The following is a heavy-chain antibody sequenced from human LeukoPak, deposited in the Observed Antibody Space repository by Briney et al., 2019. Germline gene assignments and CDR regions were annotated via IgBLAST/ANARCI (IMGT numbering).Heavy chain of an antibody. J-gene: IGHJ4*02. CDR3: IGSGGWPGY. Sequence: GGSLRLSCAASGFTFSSYWMHWVRQAPGKGLVWVSRIDSDGSTTYADSVKGRFTISRDNAKNTLYLQMNSLRAEDTAVYYCIGSGGWPGYWGQGTLVTVSS. CDR2: IDSDGST. CDR1: GFTFSSYW. V-gene: IGHV3-74*01. D-gene: IGHD6-19*01.